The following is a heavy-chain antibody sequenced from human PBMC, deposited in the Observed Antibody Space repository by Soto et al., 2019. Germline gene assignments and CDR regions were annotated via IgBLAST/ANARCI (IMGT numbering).Heavy chain of an antibody. CDR2: INHSGRT. J-gene: IGHJ4*02. Sequence: QVQLQQWGAGLLKPSETLSLTCAVSGGSFSGYYWSWIRQPPGKGLAWIGEINHSGRTNYNPSLKRRVTISVDTYKNQFSLKLSSVTAADTAVYYCARGRQQLVRGFDYWGQGTLVTVSS. CDR1: GGSFSGYY. D-gene: IGHD6-13*01. CDR3: ARGRQQLVRGFDY. V-gene: IGHV4-34*01.